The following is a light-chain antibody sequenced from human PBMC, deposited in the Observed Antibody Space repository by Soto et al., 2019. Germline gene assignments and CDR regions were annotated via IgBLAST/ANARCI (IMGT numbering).Light chain of an antibody. Sequence: EIVLTQSPATLYFSPVERSTLSFSASQSVSSSYLAWYQQKAGQAPRLLIYGASSRATGIPDRFSGSGSGTDFTLTISRLEPEDFAVYYCQQYGSSPGTFGQGTKVDIK. J-gene: IGKJ1*01. CDR3: QQYGSSPGT. V-gene: IGKV3-20*01. CDR1: QSVSSSY. CDR2: GAS.